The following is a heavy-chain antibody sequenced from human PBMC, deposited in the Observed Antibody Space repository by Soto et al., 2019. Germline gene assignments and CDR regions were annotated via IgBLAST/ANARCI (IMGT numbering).Heavy chain of an antibody. CDR1: GFTFSSYA. CDR3: ARRRSAARVDDY. V-gene: IGHV3-23*01. CDR2: ISGSGGST. D-gene: IGHD6-6*01. Sequence: GGSLRLSCAASGFTFSSYAMSWVRQAPGKGLEWVSAISGSGGSTYYADSVKGRFTISRDNSKNTLYLQMNSLRAEETAVYYCARRRSAARVDDYWGQGTLVTVSS. J-gene: IGHJ4*02.